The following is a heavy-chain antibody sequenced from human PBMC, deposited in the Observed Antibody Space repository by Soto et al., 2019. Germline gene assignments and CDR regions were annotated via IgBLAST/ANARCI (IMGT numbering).Heavy chain of an antibody. CDR2: ISAYNGNT. V-gene: IGHV1-18*01. CDR3: ARVRSSRWPYYYYYDRDV. Sequence: QVQLVQSGAEVKKPGASVKVSCKASGYTFTSYGISWVRQAPGQGLEWMGWISAYNGNTNYAQKLQGRVTMTTDTATRTAYMKLRSLRSDDTGVDYCARVRSSRWPYYYYYDRDVWGKGTTVTVSS. CDR1: GYTFTSYG. D-gene: IGHD6-13*01. J-gene: IGHJ6*03.